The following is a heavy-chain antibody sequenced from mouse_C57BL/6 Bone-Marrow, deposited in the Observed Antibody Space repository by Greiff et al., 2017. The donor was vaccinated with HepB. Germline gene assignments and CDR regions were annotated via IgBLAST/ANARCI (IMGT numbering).Heavy chain of an antibody. Sequence: QVQLQQSGAELVRPGTSVKMSCKASGYTFTNYWIGWAKQRPGHGLEWIGDIYPGGGYTNYNEKFKGKATLTAYKSSSTAYMQFSSLTSEDSAIYYCARSGGYEIYYAMDYWGQGTSVTVSS. V-gene: IGHV1-63*01. CDR3: ARSGGYEIYYAMDY. J-gene: IGHJ4*01. CDR2: IYPGGGYT. D-gene: IGHD2-2*01. CDR1: GYTFTNYW.